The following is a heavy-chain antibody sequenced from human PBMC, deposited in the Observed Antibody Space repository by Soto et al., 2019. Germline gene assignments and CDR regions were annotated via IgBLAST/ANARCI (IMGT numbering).Heavy chain of an antibody. J-gene: IGHJ4*02. CDR1: GGTFSSYA. CDR2: IIPIFGTA. Sequence: QVQLVQSGAEVKKPGSSVKVSCKASGGTFSSYAISWVRQAPGQGLEWMGGIIPIFGTANYAQKFQGRVTITADESTSTAYMELRSLRSEDTAVYYCARGVVLVPAAIDYFDYWGQGTLVTVSS. V-gene: IGHV1-69*12. D-gene: IGHD2-2*01. CDR3: ARGVVLVPAAIDYFDY.